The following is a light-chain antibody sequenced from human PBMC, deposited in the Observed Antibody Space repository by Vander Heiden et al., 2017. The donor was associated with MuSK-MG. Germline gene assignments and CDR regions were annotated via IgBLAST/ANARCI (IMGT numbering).Light chain of an antibody. V-gene: IGKV3-15*01. J-gene: IGKJ2*01. CDR3: QQHYISPPHT. CDR1: QSGSSN. Sequence: EIVMTQSPATLSVSPGERATLSCRASQSGSSNLTWYQQKPDQAPGLLTYHASTRATAPPARSSRSWSGPEFTLSISLLQSDDSAVYSCQQHYISPPHTFGQGTKLEIK. CDR2: HAS.